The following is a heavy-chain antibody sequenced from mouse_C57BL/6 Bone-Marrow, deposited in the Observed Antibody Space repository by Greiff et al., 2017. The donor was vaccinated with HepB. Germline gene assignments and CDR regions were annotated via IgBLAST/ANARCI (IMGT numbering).Heavy chain of an antibody. Sequence: EVKLMESGGGLVQPGESLKLSCESNEYEFPSHDMSWVRKTPEKRLELVAAINSDGGSTYYPDTLERRFIISRDNTKKTLYLQMSSLRSEDTALYYCARHAYGTEDWYFDVWGTGTTVTVSS. D-gene: IGHD1-1*01. V-gene: IGHV5-2*01. CDR2: INSDGGST. CDR3: ARHAYGTEDWYFDV. J-gene: IGHJ1*03. CDR1: EYEFPSHD.